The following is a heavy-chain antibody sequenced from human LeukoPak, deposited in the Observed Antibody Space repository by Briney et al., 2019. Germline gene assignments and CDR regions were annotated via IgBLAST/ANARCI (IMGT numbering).Heavy chain of an antibody. V-gene: IGHV3-11*01. CDR3: ARALSFIAVAVYYFDY. Sequence: GGSLRLSCAASGFTFSDYYMSWIRQAPGKGLEWVSYISSSGSTIYYADSVKGRFTISRDNAKNSLYLQMDSLRAEDTAVYYCARALSFIAVAVYYFDYWGQGTLVTVSS. CDR1: GFTFSDYY. J-gene: IGHJ4*02. CDR2: ISSSGSTI. D-gene: IGHD6-19*01.